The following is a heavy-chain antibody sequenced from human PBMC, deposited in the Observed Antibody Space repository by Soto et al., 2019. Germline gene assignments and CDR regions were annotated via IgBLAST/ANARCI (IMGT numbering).Heavy chain of an antibody. V-gene: IGHV1-3*01. J-gene: IGHJ6*02. Sequence: ASVKVSCKASGYTFTSYAMHWVRQAPGQRLEWMGWINAGNGNTKYSQKFQGRVTITRDTSASTAYMELSSLRSEDTAVYYCARFGNFDWTEAYGMDVWGQGTTVTVSS. CDR1: GYTFTSYA. CDR3: ARFGNFDWTEAYGMDV. CDR2: INAGNGNT. D-gene: IGHD3-9*01.